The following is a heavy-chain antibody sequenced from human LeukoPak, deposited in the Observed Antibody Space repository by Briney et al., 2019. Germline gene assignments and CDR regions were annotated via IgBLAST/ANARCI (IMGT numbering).Heavy chain of an antibody. CDR2: IYYSGST. J-gene: IGHJ4*02. V-gene: IGHV4-39*01. CDR3: ARHRIASNRRYFGY. CDR1: GGSISSSSYY. D-gene: IGHD2-21*01. Sequence: SETLSLTCTVSGGSISSSSYYWGWIRQPPGKGLEWIGSIYYSGSTYYNPSLKSRVTISVDTSKNQFSLKLSSVTAADTAVYYCARHRIASNRRYFGYWGQGTLVTVSS.